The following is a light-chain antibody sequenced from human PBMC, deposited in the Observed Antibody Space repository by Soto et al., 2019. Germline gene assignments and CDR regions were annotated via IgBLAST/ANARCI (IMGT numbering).Light chain of an antibody. CDR3: AAWDDSLNGWV. CDR2: SNN. J-gene: IGLJ3*02. CDR1: TSNIGGNT. Sequence: QSVLTQPPSASGTPGQRVTPSCSGSTSNIGGNTVNWYQQLPGTAPKLLIYSNNQRPSGVPDRFSGSKSGTSASLAISGLQSDDEADYYCAAWDDSLNGWVFGGGTKLTVL. V-gene: IGLV1-44*01.